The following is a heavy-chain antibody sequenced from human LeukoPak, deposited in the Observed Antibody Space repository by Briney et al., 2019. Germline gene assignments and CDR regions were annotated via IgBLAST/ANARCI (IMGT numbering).Heavy chain of an antibody. Sequence: SETLSLTCAVYGGSFSGYYWSWIRQPPGKGLEWLGEINHSGSTNYNPSLKSRVTISVDTSKNQFSLKLSSVTAADTAVYYCARVLAAAGTSYYFDYWGQGTLVTVSS. J-gene: IGHJ4*02. CDR2: INHSGST. D-gene: IGHD6-13*01. V-gene: IGHV4-34*01. CDR3: ARVLAAAGTSYYFDY. CDR1: GGSFSGYY.